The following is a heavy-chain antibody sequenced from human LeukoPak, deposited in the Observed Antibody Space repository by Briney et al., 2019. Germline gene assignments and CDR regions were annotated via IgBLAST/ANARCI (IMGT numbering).Heavy chain of an antibody. CDR1: GFTFNTYA. Sequence: GGSLRLSCAASGFTFNTYAMTWVRQAPGKGLEWVSSISSSGSYIYYADSVKGRFTISRDNAKNSLYLQMNSLSVEDTALYYCARDGGRYDKDDYWGRGTLVTVSS. D-gene: IGHD3-10*01. J-gene: IGHJ4*02. CDR2: ISSSGSYI. CDR3: ARDGGRYDKDDY. V-gene: IGHV3-21*01.